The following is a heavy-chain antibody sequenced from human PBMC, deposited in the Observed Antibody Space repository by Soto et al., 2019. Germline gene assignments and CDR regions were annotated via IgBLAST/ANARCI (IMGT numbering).Heavy chain of an antibody. D-gene: IGHD3-22*01. Sequence: EVQLVESGGGLVQPGGSLRLSCAASGFTFSSYWMHWVRQAPGKGLVWVSRINSDGSSTSYADSVKGRFTISRDNAKKTLYLQMNSLGAEDTAVYYCARDYYDSSGYYWGVDYWGQGPLVTVSS. J-gene: IGHJ4*02. CDR3: ARDYYDSSGYYWGVDY. V-gene: IGHV3-74*01. CDR1: GFTFSSYW. CDR2: INSDGSST.